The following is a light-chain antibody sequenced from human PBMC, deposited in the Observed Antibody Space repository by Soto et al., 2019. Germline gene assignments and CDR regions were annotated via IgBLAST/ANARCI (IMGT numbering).Light chain of an antibody. J-gene: IGLJ1*01. V-gene: IGLV2-14*01. CDR1: SSDVGAYNY. Sequence: QSVLTQPASVSGSPGQAITISCSGTSSDVGAYNYVSWYQQYPGKAPKLMIYDVSNRPSVVSNRFSGSKSGNTASLTISGLQAEDEALYYCSSYTSATTVRVVFGTGTKVTV. CDR2: DVS. CDR3: SSYTSATTVRVV.